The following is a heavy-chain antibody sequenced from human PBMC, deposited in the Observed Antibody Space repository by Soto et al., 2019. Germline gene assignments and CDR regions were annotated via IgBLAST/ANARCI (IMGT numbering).Heavy chain of an antibody. CDR3: TRLSHDSSGYYLYYFDY. CDR1: LFTFDDNA. D-gene: IGHD3-22*01. Sequence: LRLSLTPSLFTFDDNALCWFCQVPGKGLEWVGFIRSKAYGGTTEYAASVKGRFTISRDDSKSIAYLQMNSLKTEDTAVYYCTRLSHDSSGYYLYYFDYWGQGT. V-gene: IGHV3-49*03. J-gene: IGHJ4*02. CDR2: IRSKAYGGTT.